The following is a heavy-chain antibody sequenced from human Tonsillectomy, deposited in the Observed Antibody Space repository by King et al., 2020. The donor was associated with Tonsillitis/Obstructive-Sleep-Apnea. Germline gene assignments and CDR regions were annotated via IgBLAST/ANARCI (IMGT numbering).Heavy chain of an antibody. V-gene: IGHV3-20*04. Sequence: VQLVESGGGVVRPGGSLRLSCAASGLAFEDYAMSGVRQVSGKGLEWGSGRNWNGGRTGYADSLKGRFTISRDNAKNSLYLQMNSLRAEDTALYYCARGSDAFDIWGQGTMVTVSS. J-gene: IGHJ3*02. CDR3: ARGSDAFDI. CDR1: GLAFEDYA. CDR2: RNWNGGRT.